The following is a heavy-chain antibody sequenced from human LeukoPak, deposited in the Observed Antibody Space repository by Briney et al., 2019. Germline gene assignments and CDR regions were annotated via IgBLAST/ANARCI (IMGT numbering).Heavy chain of an antibody. D-gene: IGHD6-19*01. CDR2: INHSGST. CDR3: ARGAWGYSSGWYLRH. CDR1: GGSFSGYY. Sequence: SETLSLTCAVYGGSFSGYYWSWIRQPPGKGLEWIGEINHSGSTNYNPSLKSRVTISVDTSKNQFSLKLSSVTAADTAAYYCARGAWGYSSGWYLRHWGQGTLVTVSS. J-gene: IGHJ4*02. V-gene: IGHV4-34*01.